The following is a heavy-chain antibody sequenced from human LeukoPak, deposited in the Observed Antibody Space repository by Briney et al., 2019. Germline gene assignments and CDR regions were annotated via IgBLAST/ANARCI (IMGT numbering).Heavy chain of an antibody. J-gene: IGHJ3*02. CDR3: ARDRISINAVDM. Sequence: SETLSLTCTVSGGSISSYYWSWIRQPPGKGLEWIGYIYYSGSTNYNPSLKSRLTISVDTSKSQFSLKLTSVTAADTAVYYCARDRISINAVDMWGQGTMVTVSS. D-gene: IGHD1-14*01. CDR1: GGSISSYY. V-gene: IGHV4-59*01. CDR2: IYYSGST.